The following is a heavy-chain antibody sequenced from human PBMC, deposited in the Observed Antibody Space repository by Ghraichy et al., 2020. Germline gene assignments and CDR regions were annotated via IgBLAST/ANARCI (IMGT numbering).Heavy chain of an antibody. D-gene: IGHD3-10*01. CDR3: ARGRGDTMVRGVREYFDL. V-gene: IGHV3-33*01. Sequence: GESLNISCAASGFTFSSYGMHWVRQAPGKGLEWVAVIWYDGSNKYYADSVKGRFTISRDNSKNTLYLQMNSLRAEDTAVYYCARGRGDTMVRGVREYFDLWGRGTLVTVSS. CDR2: IWYDGSNK. CDR1: GFTFSSYG. J-gene: IGHJ2*01.